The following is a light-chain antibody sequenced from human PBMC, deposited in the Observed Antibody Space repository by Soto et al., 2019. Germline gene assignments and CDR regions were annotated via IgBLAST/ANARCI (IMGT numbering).Light chain of an antibody. J-gene: IGKJ2*01. CDR1: QSVNSDY. Sequence: IVLTQSPGTLSLSPGERATLSCRASQSVNSDYVAWYQQRPGQAPRLLIYAASSRAAGIPDRFIGSRSGTDFTLTIRRLEPEDFAVYHCQQYGTSPPSFCQGTKLEIK. V-gene: IGKV3-20*01. CDR2: AAS. CDR3: QQYGTSPPS.